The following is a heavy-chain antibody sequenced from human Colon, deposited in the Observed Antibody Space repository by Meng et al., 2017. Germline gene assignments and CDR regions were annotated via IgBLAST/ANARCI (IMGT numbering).Heavy chain of an antibody. CDR1: GYTFSEYV. CDR2: YRAGKDNN. V-gene: IGHV1-3*01. Sequence: QVQLVQPRAGVEYPGAVGKVSCKASGYTFSEYVMHWGRQAPGQGLEWMGWYRAGKDNNVYSQKFQGRLTLNADTSATTAYMEPSGLTAEDTAIYFCGRPFVRGRDWFDPWGQGTVVTVSS. D-gene: IGHD3-10*01. J-gene: IGHJ5*02. CDR3: GRPFVRGRDWFDP.